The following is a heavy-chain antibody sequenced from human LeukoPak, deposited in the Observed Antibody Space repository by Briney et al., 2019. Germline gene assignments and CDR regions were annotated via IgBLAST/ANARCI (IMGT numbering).Heavy chain of an antibody. Sequence: SVKVSCKASGGTFSSYAISWVRQAPGQGLEWMGGIIPIFGTANYAQKFQGRDTITADESTSTAYMELSSLRSEDTAVYYCASSPIGITMVRYRYYFDYWGQGTLVTVSS. V-gene: IGHV1-69*01. CDR3: ASSPIGITMVRYRYYFDY. CDR1: GGTFSSYA. J-gene: IGHJ4*02. CDR2: IIPIFGTA. D-gene: IGHD3-10*01.